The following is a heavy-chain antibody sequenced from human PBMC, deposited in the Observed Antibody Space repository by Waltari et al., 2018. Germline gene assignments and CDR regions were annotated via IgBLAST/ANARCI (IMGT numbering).Heavy chain of an antibody. CDR3: ARRYSYGYNWFDP. CDR1: GGSISSSSYY. CDR2: IYYSGRT. J-gene: IGHJ5*02. V-gene: IGHV4-39*01. D-gene: IGHD5-18*01. Sequence: QLQLQESGPGLVKPSETLSLTCTVSGGSISSSSYYWGWIRQPPGKGLEWIGSIYYSGRTYYNPALKSRVTISVDTSKNQFSLKLSSVTAADTAVYYCARRYSYGYNWFDPWGQGTLVTVSS.